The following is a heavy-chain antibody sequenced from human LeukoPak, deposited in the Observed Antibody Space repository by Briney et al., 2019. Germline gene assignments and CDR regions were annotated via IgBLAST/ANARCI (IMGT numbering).Heavy chain of an antibody. V-gene: IGHV5-51*01. CDR1: GCSFTSYR. J-gene: IGHJ5*02. D-gene: IGHD3-10*01. CDR2: IYPGDSET. Sequence: GESLKISCKGSGCSFTSYRIGWVRQMPGKGLEWMGIIYPGDSETRYSPSFQGQVTISADKSISTAYLQWSSLKASDTAMYYCARGREYGSGSYGSWGQGTLVTVSS. CDR3: ARGREYGSGSYGS.